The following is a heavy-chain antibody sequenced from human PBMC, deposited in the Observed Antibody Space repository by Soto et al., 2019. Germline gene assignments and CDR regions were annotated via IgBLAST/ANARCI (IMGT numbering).Heavy chain of an antibody. CDR1: GFTFSSYG. CDR2: ISYDGSNK. CDR3: AKDRVTGTTWPWFDP. V-gene: IGHV3-30*18. J-gene: IGHJ5*02. D-gene: IGHD1-7*01. Sequence: PVGSLRLSCAASGFTFSSYGMHWVRQAPGKGLEWVAVISYDGSNKYYADSVKGRFTISRDNSKNTLYLQMNSLRAEDTAVYYCAKDRVTGTTWPWFDPWGQGTLVTVSS.